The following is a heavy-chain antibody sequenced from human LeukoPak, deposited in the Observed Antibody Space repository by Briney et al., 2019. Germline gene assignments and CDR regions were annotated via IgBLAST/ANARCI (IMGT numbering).Heavy chain of an antibody. V-gene: IGHV3-74*01. Sequence: PGGSLRLSCAASGFTFSSYWMHWVRQAPGKGLVWVSRINSDGSSTSYADSVKGRFTISRDNAKNTLYLQMNSLRAEDTAVYYCARRVVPAAGGYYFDYWGQGTLVTVSS. CDR2: INSDGSST. J-gene: IGHJ4*02. CDR3: ARRVVPAAGGYYFDY. D-gene: IGHD2-2*01. CDR1: GFTFSSYW.